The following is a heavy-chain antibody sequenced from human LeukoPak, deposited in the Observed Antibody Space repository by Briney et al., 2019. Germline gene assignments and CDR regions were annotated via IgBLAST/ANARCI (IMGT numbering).Heavy chain of an antibody. CDR3: ATAPGSDY. J-gene: IGHJ4*02. CDR2: ISAYSGHT. V-gene: IGHV1-18*01. Sequence: ASVKVSCKASGYTFTNYGISWVRQAPGQGLEWMGWISAYSGHTKYVQRLQGRVTMTTDTSTSTAYMELRSLRSDDTAVYYCATAPGSDYWGQGTLVTVSS. CDR1: GYTFTNYG.